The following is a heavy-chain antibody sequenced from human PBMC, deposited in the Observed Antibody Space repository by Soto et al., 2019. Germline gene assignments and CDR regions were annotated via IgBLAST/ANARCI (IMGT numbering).Heavy chain of an antibody. J-gene: IGHJ5*01. CDR2: ISYSGRT. D-gene: IGHD3-22*01. V-gene: IGHV4-59*01. CDR3: ARAMSNSWSNWFDS. Sequence: SENLSLTRTVSGGSLSSYYWSWIRQPPGKGLEWIGHISYSGRTNYNPSLKSRVTISVDTSKNQISLKVSSVTAADTAVYYCARAMSNSWSNWFDSWGQGTRVTVSS. CDR1: GGSLSSYY.